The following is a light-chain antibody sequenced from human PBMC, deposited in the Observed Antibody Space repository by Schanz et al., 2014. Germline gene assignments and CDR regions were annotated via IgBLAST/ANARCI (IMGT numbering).Light chain of an antibody. CDR2: AAS. CDR3: QQSYITPLT. CDR1: QSISNY. Sequence: DIQMTQSPSSLSASVGDRVTITCRASQSISNYLNWYQQKPGKAPKLLIYAASTLQSGVPSRFSGGGSGTDFTLTISSLQPEDFATYYCQQSYITPLTFGGGTKVEIK. J-gene: IGKJ4*01. V-gene: IGKV1-39*01.